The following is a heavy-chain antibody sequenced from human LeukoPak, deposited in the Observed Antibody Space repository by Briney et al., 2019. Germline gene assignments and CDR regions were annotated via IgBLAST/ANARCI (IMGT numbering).Heavy chain of an antibody. J-gene: IGHJ4*02. CDR3: AKDIRGRDIVVVPAGVPFDY. CDR2: ISWNSGSI. CDR1: GFTFDDYA. Sequence: PGGSLRLSCAASGFTFDDYAMHWVRQAPGKGLEWVSGISWNSGSIGYADSVKGRFTISRDNAKNSLYLQMNSLRAEDTALYYCAKDIRGRDIVVVPAGVPFDYWGQGTLVTVSS. V-gene: IGHV3-9*01. D-gene: IGHD2-2*01.